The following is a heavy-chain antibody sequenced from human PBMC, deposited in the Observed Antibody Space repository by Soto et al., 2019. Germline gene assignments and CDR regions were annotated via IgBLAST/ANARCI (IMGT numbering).Heavy chain of an antibody. V-gene: IGHV3-23*01. J-gene: IGHJ4*02. CDR3: AKIGELYLEQPNFAY. Sequence: GGSLRLSCAASGFTFSSYAMSWVRQAPGKGLEWVSAISGSGGSTYYADSVKGRFTISRDNSKNTLYLQMNSLRAEDTAVYYCAKIGELYLEQPNFAYWGQGTLVTVSS. CDR2: ISGSGGST. CDR1: GFTFSSYA. D-gene: IGHD3-10*01.